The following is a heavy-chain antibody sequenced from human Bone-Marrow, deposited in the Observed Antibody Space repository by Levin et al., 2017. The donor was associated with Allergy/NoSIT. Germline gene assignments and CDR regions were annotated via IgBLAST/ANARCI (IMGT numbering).Heavy chain of an antibody. CDR3: AKDPYCSGGSCYLGPIDI. Sequence: GGSLRLSCAASGFTFSSYAMSWVRQAPGKGLEWVSAISGSGGSTYYADSVKGRFTISRDNSKNTLYLQMNSLRAEDTAVYYCAKDPYCSGGSCYLGPIDIWGQGTMVTVSS. J-gene: IGHJ3*02. CDR1: GFTFSSYA. V-gene: IGHV3-23*01. D-gene: IGHD2-15*01. CDR2: ISGSGGST.